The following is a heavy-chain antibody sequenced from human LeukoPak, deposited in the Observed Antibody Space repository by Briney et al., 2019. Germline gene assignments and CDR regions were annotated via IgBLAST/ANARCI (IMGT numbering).Heavy chain of an antibody. CDR3: ARVDSGSACAS. CDR2: ISKNGGST. Sequence: GGSLRLSCAASGFTLSSYSMHWVRQAPGKGLEFVSAISKNGGSTYYANSVKGRFTISRDISKNTLYLQMGSLRPEDMAVYYCARVDSGSACASWGQGILVTVSS. D-gene: IGHD6-19*01. CDR1: GFTLSSYS. V-gene: IGHV3-64*01. J-gene: IGHJ1*01.